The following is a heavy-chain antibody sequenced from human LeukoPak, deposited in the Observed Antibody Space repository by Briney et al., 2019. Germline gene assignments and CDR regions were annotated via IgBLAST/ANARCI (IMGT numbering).Heavy chain of an antibody. V-gene: IGHV4-59*08. CDR2: IFYIGST. D-gene: IGHD3-22*01. CDR1: GGSISNYY. CDR3: ARHYDSSGYWYYFDY. J-gene: IGHJ4*02. Sequence: SETLSLTCTVSGGSISNYYWSWIRQPPGKGLEWIGYIFYIGSTNYSPSLKSRLTISVDTSINLCSLKLRSVTAADTAVYYCARHYDSSGYWYYFDYWGQGTLVTVSS.